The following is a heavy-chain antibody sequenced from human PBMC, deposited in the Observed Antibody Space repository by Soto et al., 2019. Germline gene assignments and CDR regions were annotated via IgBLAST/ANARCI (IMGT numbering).Heavy chain of an antibody. CDR3: ARDAPYYYASRMDV. D-gene: IGHD3-10*01. CDR2: LHSGGDT. J-gene: IGHJ6*02. CDR1: GIPVSSNY. Sequence: EVQLVESGGGLVQPGGSLRLSCVASGIPVSSNYMTWVRQAPGKGLEWVSVLHSGGDTYYANSVKGRFTISRHDSTNTLFLQMNSLTAEDTAEHNCARDAPYYYASRMDVCCQGTTVTVSS. V-gene: IGHV3-53*04.